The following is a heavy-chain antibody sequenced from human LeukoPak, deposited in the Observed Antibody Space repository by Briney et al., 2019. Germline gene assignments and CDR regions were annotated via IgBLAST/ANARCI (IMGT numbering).Heavy chain of an antibody. CDR3: ARAGYYDSSGYS. D-gene: IGHD3-22*01. CDR1: GFTFSSYG. Sequence: GGSLRLSCAASGFTFSSYGMHWVRQAPGKGLEWVAVISYDGSNKYYADSVKGRFTISRDNAKNSLYLQMNSLRAEDTAVYYCARAGYYDSSGYSWGQGTLVTVSS. J-gene: IGHJ5*02. V-gene: IGHV3-30*03. CDR2: ISYDGSNK.